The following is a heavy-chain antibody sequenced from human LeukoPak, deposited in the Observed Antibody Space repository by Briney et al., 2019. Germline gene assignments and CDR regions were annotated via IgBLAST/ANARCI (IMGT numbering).Heavy chain of an antibody. CDR2: IYYGGST. CDR1: GGSISSSHY. V-gene: IGHV4-39*07. D-gene: IGHD3-22*01. Sequence: SSETLSLTCTVSGGSISSSHYWDWIRQPPGKGLEWVGSIYYGGSTYYNPSLKTRVTMSVDTSTNQFSLKLSSVTAADTAVYYCAKSTYYYDTSVNAFDMWGQGTMVTVSS. J-gene: IGHJ3*02. CDR3: AKSTYYYDTSVNAFDM.